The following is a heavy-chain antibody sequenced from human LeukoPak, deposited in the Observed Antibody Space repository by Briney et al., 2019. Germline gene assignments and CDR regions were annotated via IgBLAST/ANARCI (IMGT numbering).Heavy chain of an antibody. Sequence: GESLKISCKGSGYSFASYWIAWVRPMPGKGLEWMWIIYPRDSDTKYNPSFQGQVSISADKSISTAYLQWSSLQASDTAIYYCARSHSSTLTWFDPWGQGTLVTVSS. CDR1: GYSFASYW. CDR3: ARSHSSTLTWFDP. CDR2: IYPRDSDT. J-gene: IGHJ5*02. V-gene: IGHV5-51*01.